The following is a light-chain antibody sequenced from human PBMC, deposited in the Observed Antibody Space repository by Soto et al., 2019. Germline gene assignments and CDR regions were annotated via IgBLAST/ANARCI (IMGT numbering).Light chain of an antibody. J-gene: IGKJ4*01. Sequence: EIVLTQSPATLSVSPGERATLSCRASRSVGSFLAWYQQKPCQAPRLLIYDASNRATGIPARFSGSGSGTDFTLTISSLEPEDFAVYFCQQRYNWPPLTFGGGNKVEIK. CDR2: DAS. V-gene: IGKV3-11*01. CDR3: QQRYNWPPLT. CDR1: RSVGSF.